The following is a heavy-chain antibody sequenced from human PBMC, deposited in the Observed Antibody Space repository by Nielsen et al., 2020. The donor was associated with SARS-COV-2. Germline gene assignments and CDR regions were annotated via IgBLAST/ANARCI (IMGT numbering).Heavy chain of an antibody. CDR3: ARVLFQADAFDI. Sequence: ASVKVSCKASGYTFTSYDINWVRQATGQGLEWMGWMNPNSGNTGYAQKFQGRVTMTRNTSISTAYMELSSLRSEDTAVYYCARVLFQADAFDIWGQGTMVTVSS. D-gene: IGHD3-10*02. CDR2: MNPNSGNT. CDR1: GYTFTSYD. V-gene: IGHV1-8*01. J-gene: IGHJ3*02.